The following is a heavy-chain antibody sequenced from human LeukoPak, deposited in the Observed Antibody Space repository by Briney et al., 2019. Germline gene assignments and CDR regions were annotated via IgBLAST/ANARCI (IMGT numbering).Heavy chain of an antibody. CDR1: GYSFASQW. CDR2: IYPGDSDT. V-gene: IGHV5-51*01. Sequence: GESLKISCKGAGYSFASQWIGWVRQMPGKGPEWMGIIYPGDSDTRYNPSFQGQVTISADKSISTAYLQWSSLKASDTAMYYCARLVYDKSRRFDPWGQGTLVTVSS. CDR3: ARLVYDKSRRFDP. D-gene: IGHD3-22*01. J-gene: IGHJ5*02.